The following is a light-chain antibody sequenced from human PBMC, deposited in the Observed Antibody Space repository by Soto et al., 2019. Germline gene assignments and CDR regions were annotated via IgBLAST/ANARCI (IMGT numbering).Light chain of an antibody. CDR2: GAS. CDR1: QSVRSN. CDR3: QQYNNWPIT. J-gene: IGKJ5*01. Sequence: EVVMTQSPATLSVSPGERVTLSCRASQSVRSNLAWYQQKHGQAPRLLISGASTRATGIPARFSGSESGTEGTLTISSLQSEDGEIYDCQQYNNWPITFGQGTRLEIK. V-gene: IGKV3-15*01.